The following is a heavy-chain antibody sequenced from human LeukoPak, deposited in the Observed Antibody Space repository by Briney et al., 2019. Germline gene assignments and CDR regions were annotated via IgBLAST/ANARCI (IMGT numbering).Heavy chain of an antibody. D-gene: IGHD1-1*01. Sequence: ASVKVSCKASGYTFSTRDINWVRQATGQGLEWIGWMNPNSGNTGFAHKFQGRVTMTRDTSINTAYMELSSLRSEDTAVYYCARGLGSISHWGQGTLVTVSS. V-gene: IGHV1-8*01. J-gene: IGHJ4*02. CDR3: ARGLGSISH. CDR2: MNPNSGNT. CDR1: GYTFSTRD.